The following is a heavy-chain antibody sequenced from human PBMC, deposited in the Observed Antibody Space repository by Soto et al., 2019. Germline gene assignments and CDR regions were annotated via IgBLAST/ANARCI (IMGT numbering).Heavy chain of an antibody. D-gene: IGHD4-17*01. CDR1: GFYFCLST. Sequence: GGSLRLSCAASGFYFCLSTLHWVRQAPGKGLEYISAVSHDGVNTYYADSVKDRFTISRDNSKNTMYLQMGSLRPEDMAVYYCARDDYGDHVFTYWGRGTLVTVSS. V-gene: IGHV3-64*02. J-gene: IGHJ4*02. CDR2: VSHDGVNT. CDR3: ARDDYGDHVFTY.